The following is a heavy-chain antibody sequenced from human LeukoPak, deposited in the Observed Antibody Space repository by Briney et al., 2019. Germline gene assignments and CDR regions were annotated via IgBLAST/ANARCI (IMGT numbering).Heavy chain of an antibody. J-gene: IGHJ6*03. D-gene: IGHD6-6*01. Sequence: SETLSLTCTVSGGSINNNSYYWGWVRQPPGKGLEWTGSIYYSGITYYNPSLKSRVTISVDTSKNQFSLNLSSVTAADTAVYYCARGLYTASSAARGKIYYYYMDVWGKGTTVTVSS. CDR2: IYYSGIT. V-gene: IGHV4-39*07. CDR1: GGSINNNSYY. CDR3: ARGLYTASSAARGKIYYYYMDV.